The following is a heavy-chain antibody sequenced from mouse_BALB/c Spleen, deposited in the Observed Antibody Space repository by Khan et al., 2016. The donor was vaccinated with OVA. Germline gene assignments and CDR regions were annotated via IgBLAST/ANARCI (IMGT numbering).Heavy chain of an antibody. D-gene: IGHD1-3*01. CDR1: GFTFSSFA. CDR2: INSDGTYT. J-gene: IGHJ3*01. Sequence: EVELVESGGGLVKPGGSLKLSCAASGFTFSSFAMSWVRQTPEKRLEWVATINSDGTYTYYPDSVKGRFTISRDNAKNTLYLQMNSLRSEDTAMYYCASHNFGPFAYWGQGTLVTVSA. CDR3: ASHNFGPFAY. V-gene: IGHV5-9-3*01.